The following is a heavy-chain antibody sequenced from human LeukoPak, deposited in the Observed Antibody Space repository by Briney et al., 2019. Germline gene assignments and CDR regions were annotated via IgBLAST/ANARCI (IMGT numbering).Heavy chain of an antibody. Sequence: SQTLSLTCTVSGGSISSGSYYWNWIRQPAGKGLEWIGRIYASGSTNYNPSLKSRVTMSVDTSKNQFSLKLSSVTAADTAVYYCARDCCGDYYGYYFDYWGQGTLVTVSS. CDR1: GGSISSGSYY. CDR2: IYASGST. V-gene: IGHV4-61*02. J-gene: IGHJ4*02. D-gene: IGHD1-26*01. CDR3: ARDCCGDYYGYYFDY.